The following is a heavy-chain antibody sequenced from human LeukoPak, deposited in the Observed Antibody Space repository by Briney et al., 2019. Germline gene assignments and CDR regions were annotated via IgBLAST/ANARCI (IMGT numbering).Heavy chain of an antibody. V-gene: IGHV1-2*02. CDR2: INPDSGGT. J-gene: IGHJ4*02. CDR3: ARGRGSWYDSSGSPYIRFDY. CDR1: GYTFTGYY. Sequence: GASVKVSCKASGYTFTGYYMHWVRQAPGQGLEWMGWINPDSGGTNYAQKFQGRVTMTRDTSISTAYMELSRLRSDDSAIYYCARGRGSWYDSSGSPYIRFDYWGQGTLVTVSS. D-gene: IGHD3-22*01.